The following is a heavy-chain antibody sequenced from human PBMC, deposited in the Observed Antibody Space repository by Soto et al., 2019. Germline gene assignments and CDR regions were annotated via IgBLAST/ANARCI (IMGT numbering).Heavy chain of an antibody. CDR3: ARLSGSGWLQLYYFDY. V-gene: IGHV4-59*01. CDR2: IYYSGST. Sequence: SETLSLTCTVSGGSISSYYWSWIRQPPWKGLEWIGYIYYSGSTNYNPSLKSRVTISVDTSKNQFSLKLSSVTAADTAVYYCARLSGSGWLQLYYFDYWGQGTLVTVSS. J-gene: IGHJ4*02. D-gene: IGHD3-10*01. CDR1: GGSISSYY.